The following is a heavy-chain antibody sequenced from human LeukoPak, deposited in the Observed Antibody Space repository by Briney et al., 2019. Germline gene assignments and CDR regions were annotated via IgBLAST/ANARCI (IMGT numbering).Heavy chain of an antibody. CDR2: IYYSGST. D-gene: IGHD3-10*01. J-gene: IGHJ5*02. Sequence: SETLSLTCTVSGGSISSSSYYWGWIRQPPGKGLEWIGSIYYSGSTYYNPSLKSRVTISVDTSKNQSSLKLSSVTAADTAVYYCARQDYYTYWFDPWGQGTLVTVSS. CDR3: ARQDYYTYWFDP. V-gene: IGHV4-39*01. CDR1: GGSISSSSYY.